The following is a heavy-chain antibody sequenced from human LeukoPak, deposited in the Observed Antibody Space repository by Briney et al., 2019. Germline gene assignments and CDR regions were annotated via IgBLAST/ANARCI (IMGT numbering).Heavy chain of an antibody. CDR1: GGSISSYY. V-gene: IGHV4-34*01. Sequence: PAETLSLTCTVSGGSISSYYWSWIRQPPDKGLEWIGEINHSRSTNYNPSLKSRVTISVDTSKNQCSLKLRSVTAADTAVYYCARGRRDGYNLRHFDYWGQGTLVTVSS. J-gene: IGHJ4*02. CDR3: ARGRRDGYNLRHFDY. D-gene: IGHD5-24*01. CDR2: INHSRST.